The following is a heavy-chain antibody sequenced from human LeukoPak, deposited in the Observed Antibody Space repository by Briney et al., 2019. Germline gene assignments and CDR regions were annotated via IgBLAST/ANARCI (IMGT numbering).Heavy chain of an antibody. CDR1: GFTFSSYG. J-gene: IGHJ6*03. V-gene: IGHV3-30*02. CDR3: ARGQRMRYITGTTSERGYYYYYYMDV. Sequence: GGSLRLSCAASGFTFSSYGMHWVRQAPGKGLEWVAFIRSDGSNKYYADSVKGRFTISRDNSKNTLYLQMNSLRAEDTAVYYCARGQRMRYITGTTSERGYYYYYYMDVWGKGTTVTVSS. D-gene: IGHD1-20*01. CDR2: IRSDGSNK.